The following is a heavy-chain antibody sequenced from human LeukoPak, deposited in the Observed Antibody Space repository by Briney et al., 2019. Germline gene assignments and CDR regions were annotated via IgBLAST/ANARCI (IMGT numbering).Heavy chain of an antibody. CDR2: VNESGGT. V-gene: IGHV4-39*07. CDR1: GGSISNGHYL. CDR3: ARGMFHDY. D-gene: IGHD3-10*02. J-gene: IGHJ4*02. Sequence: SETLSLTCTVSGGSISNGHYLWNWIRQPPGKGPEWIGEVNESGGTNINPSLRSRVILSVDTSMNQFSLKLISVTAADTGVYYCARGMFHDYWGQGTLVTVSS.